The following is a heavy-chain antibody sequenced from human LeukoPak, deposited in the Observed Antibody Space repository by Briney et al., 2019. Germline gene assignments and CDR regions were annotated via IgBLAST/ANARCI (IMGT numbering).Heavy chain of an antibody. V-gene: IGHV1-8*02. D-gene: IGHD3-10*01. Sequence: ASVKVSCKASGSTFSSYDINWVRQATGQGLEWMGWKNPNSGDTGYTQRFQGRVTMTRDTSISTAYMELSSLRSEDTAVYYCARGSYGTGSHFDFWGQGTLVTVSS. J-gene: IGHJ4*02. CDR3: ARGSYGTGSHFDF. CDR2: KNPNSGDT. CDR1: GSTFSSYD.